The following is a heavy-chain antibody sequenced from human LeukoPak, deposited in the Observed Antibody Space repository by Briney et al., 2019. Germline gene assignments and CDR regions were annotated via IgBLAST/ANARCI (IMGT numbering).Heavy chain of an antibody. CDR1: GFNFNMFA. CDR2: LSRGGGTT. V-gene: IGHV3-23*01. Sequence: GGSLRLSCTGSGFNFNMFAMNWVRQAPGQGLEWVSGLSRGGGTTNYADSVKGRFTISRDKSKNMVFLQMSSLRPEDTAVYYCAKEQRIRHCSEGVCMEGYYFDYWGQGSLVTVSS. D-gene: IGHD2-8*01. CDR3: AKEQRIRHCSEGVCMEGYYFDY. J-gene: IGHJ4*02.